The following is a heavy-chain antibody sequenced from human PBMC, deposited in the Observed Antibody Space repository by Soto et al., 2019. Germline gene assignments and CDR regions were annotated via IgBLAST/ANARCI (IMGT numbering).Heavy chain of an antibody. CDR1: GFTVSSNY. CDR2: IHSGGTT. CDR3: ARDTNPTYYYGSGSFHGMDV. Sequence: EVQLVESGGGLIQPGGSLRLSCAASGFTVSSNYMSRVRQAPGKGLEWVSVIHSGGTTFYADSVKGRFTISRDSSKNTLYLQMNSLRAEDTAVYYCARDTNPTYYYGSGSFHGMDVWGQGTTVSVSS. D-gene: IGHD3-10*01. V-gene: IGHV3-53*01. J-gene: IGHJ6*02.